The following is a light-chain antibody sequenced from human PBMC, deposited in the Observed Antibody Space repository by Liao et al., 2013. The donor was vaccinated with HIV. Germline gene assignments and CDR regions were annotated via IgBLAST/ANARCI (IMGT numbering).Light chain of an antibody. CDR2: RDN. CDR3: QAWDRNTAI. V-gene: IGLV3-1*01. Sequence: SYELTQPPSVSVSPGQTARITCSGDVLPKQYAHWYQQKPGQAPVLVIYRDNERPSGIPERFSGSNSGNTATLTISGTQPMDEADYYCQAWDRNTAIFGGGTKLTVL. J-gene: IGLJ2*01. CDR1: VLPKQY.